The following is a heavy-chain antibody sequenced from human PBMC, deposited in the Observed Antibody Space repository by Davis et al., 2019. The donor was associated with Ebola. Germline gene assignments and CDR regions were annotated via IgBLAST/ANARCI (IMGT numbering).Heavy chain of an antibody. D-gene: IGHD4-17*01. J-gene: IGHJ5*02. V-gene: IGHV4-30-4*07. CDR3: ARELRNWFDP. CDR2: IYYSGST. Sequence: LRLSCAVSGGSISSGGYSWSWIRQPPGKGLEWIGYIYYSGSTYYNPSLKSRVTISVDTSKNQFSLKLSSVTAADTAVDYCARELRNWFDPWGQGTLVTVSS. CDR1: GGSISSGGYS.